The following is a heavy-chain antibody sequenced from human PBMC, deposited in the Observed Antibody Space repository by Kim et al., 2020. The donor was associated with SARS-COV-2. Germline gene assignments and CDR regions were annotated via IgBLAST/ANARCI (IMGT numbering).Heavy chain of an antibody. J-gene: IGHJ5*02. CDR2: IIPIFGTA. D-gene: IGHD1-26*01. V-gene: IGHV1-69*13. CDR3: ARVPSIVGGMRGSYGP. Sequence: SVKVSCKASGGTFSNYAINWVRQAPGQGLEWMGGIIPIFGTANYAQKFQGRVTITADESTSTAYMEMSSLRCEDTAVYYCARVPSIVGGMRGSYGPWGQGTQVTVSS. CDR1: GGTFSNYA.